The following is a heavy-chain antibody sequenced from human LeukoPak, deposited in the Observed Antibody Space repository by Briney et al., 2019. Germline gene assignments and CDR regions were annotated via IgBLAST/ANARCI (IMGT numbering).Heavy chain of an antibody. D-gene: IGHD1-26*01. CDR2: INHSGST. J-gene: IGHJ3*02. CDR3: ATRNSGSYSI. Sequence: SETLSLTCAVYGGSFSGYYWSWIRQPPGKGLEWIGEINHSGSTNYNPSLKSRVTISADTSKNQFSLKLSSVTAADTAVYYCATRNSGSYSIWGQGTMVTVSS. V-gene: IGHV4-34*01. CDR1: GGSFSGYY.